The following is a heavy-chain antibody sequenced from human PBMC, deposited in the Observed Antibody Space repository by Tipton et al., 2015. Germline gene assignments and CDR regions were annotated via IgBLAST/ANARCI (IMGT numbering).Heavy chain of an antibody. CDR2: ISHSGSTI. Sequence: SLRLSCAASGFTFNDYFMSWIRQAPGKGLEWVSYISHSGSTIYYADSVKGRFTISRDNAKNSLYLQMNSLRAEDTAVYYCAKGLDCGGDCYAYWGQGTLVTASS. J-gene: IGHJ4*02. CDR3: AKGLDCGGDCYAY. D-gene: IGHD2-21*01. CDR1: GFTFNDYF. V-gene: IGHV3-11*01.